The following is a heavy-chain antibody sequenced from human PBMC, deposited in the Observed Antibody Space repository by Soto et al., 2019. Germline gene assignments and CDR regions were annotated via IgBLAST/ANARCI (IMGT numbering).Heavy chain of an antibody. CDR1: GGSISGSY. V-gene: IGHV4-59*01. J-gene: IGHJ4*02. CDR2: VYYTGST. CDR3: ARSVAVPGAHIDY. Sequence: PSETLSLTCSVSGGSISGSYWSWMRQSPGKGLEWLGYVYYTGSTNYSPSLRSRVSISVDTSKNEFSLRLSSVTAADTAVYFCARSVAVPGAHIDYWGQGTQVTAPQ. D-gene: IGHD6-19*01.